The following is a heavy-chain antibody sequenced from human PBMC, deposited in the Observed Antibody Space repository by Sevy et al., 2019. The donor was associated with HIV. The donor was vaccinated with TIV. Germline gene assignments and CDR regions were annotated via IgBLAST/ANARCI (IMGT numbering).Heavy chain of an antibody. CDR2: LKHKAYGGTL. D-gene: IGHD1-1*01. V-gene: IGHV3-49*04. Sequence: GVSLRLSCTGSGFTFGDYAMSWVRQAPGKGLEWVAFLKHKAYGGTLDYAASVKGRFSISRDDSKSIAHLQMNDLKTEDTAIYYCTRWKGVQSIFDYWGQGALVTVSS. CDR1: GFTFGDYA. CDR3: TRWKGVQSIFDY. J-gene: IGHJ4*02.